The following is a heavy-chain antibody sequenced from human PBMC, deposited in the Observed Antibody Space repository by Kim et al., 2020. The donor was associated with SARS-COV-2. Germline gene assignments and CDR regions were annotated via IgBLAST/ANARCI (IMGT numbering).Heavy chain of an antibody. CDR3: AKDGGWYLEAGYFQH. CDR2: ISYDGSNK. Sequence: GGSLRLSCAASGFTFSSYGIHWVRQAPGKGLEWVAVISYDGSNKYYADSVKGRFTISRDNSKNTLYLQMNSLRAEDTAVYYCAKDGGWYLEAGYFQHWGQGTLVTVSS. CDR1: GFTFSSYG. V-gene: IGHV3-30*18. J-gene: IGHJ1*01. D-gene: IGHD6-19*01.